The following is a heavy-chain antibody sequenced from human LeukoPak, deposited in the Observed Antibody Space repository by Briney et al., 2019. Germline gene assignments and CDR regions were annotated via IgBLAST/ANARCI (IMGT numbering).Heavy chain of an antibody. CDR2: IYSGGST. Sequence: PGGSLRLSCAASGFTVSSNYMSWVRQAPGKGLEWVSVIYSGGSTYYADSVKGRFTISRDNSKNTLYLQMNSLKAEDTALYYCASYDSSGYYVDYWGQGTLVTVSS. CDR1: GFTVSSNY. J-gene: IGHJ4*02. CDR3: ASYDSSGYYVDY. D-gene: IGHD3-22*01. V-gene: IGHV3-53*01.